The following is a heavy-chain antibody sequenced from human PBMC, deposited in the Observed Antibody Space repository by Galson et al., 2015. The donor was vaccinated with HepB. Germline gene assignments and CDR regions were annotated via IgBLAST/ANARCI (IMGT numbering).Heavy chain of an antibody. V-gene: IGHV1-18*03. CDR3: ARDVDWALDY. J-gene: IGHJ4*02. CDR1: GYTFNKYG. CDR2: ISTKRGNT. Sequence: SVKVSCKASGYTFNKYGVSWVRQAPGQGLEWMGWISTKRGNTKHAQNFQGRVTMTTEASTNTAYMELRSLRSADMAVYYCARDVDWALDYWGQGTLVTVSS. D-gene: IGHD3-9*01.